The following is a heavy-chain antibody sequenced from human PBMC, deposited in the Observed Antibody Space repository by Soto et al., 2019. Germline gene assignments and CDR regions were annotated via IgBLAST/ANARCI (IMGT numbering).Heavy chain of an antibody. D-gene: IGHD6-19*01. CDR2: MNPNSGNT. CDR3: ARGRPDSSGWYGAFDI. Sequence: QVQLVKSGAEVKKPGASVKVSCKASGYTFTSYDINWVRQATGQGLEWMGWMNPNSGNTGYAQKFQGRVTMTRNTSISTAYMELSSLRSEDTAVYYCARGRPDSSGWYGAFDIWGQGTMVTVSS. V-gene: IGHV1-8*01. CDR1: GYTFTSYD. J-gene: IGHJ3*02.